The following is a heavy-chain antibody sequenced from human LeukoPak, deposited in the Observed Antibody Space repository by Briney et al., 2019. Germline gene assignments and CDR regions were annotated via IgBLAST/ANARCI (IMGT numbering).Heavy chain of an antibody. CDR2: ISGSGDNT. CDR1: GFTFSSYA. CDR3: AKGSYYDSSGSFYFDY. V-gene: IGHV3-23*01. J-gene: IGHJ4*02. Sequence: GGSLRLSCAASGFTFSSYAMSWVRQAPGKGLEWVSGISGSGDNTYYADSVKGRYTISRDNSKNTLYVQVNSLGTEDTAAYYCAKGSYYDSSGSFYFDYWGQGTLVTVSS. D-gene: IGHD3-22*01.